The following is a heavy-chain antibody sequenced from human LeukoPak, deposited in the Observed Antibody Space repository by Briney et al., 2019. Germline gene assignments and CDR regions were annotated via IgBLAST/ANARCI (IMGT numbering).Heavy chain of an antibody. CDR3: AKFGGNYYDSSGYLRLDY. J-gene: IGHJ4*02. CDR2: ISGSGGST. D-gene: IGHD3-22*01. V-gene: IGHV3-23*01. CDR1: GSTFSSYG. Sequence: GGSLRLSCAASGSTFSSYGMSWVRQAPGKGLEWVSAISGSGGSTYYADSVKGRFTISRDNSKNTLYLQMNSLRAEDTAAYYCAKFGGNYYDSSGYLRLDYWGQGTLVTVSS.